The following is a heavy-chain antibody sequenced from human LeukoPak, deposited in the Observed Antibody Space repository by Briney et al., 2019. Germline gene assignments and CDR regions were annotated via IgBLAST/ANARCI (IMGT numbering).Heavy chain of an antibody. Sequence: ASETLSLTCTVSGGSISSSSYYWGWIRQPPGKGLEWIGSIYYSGSTYYNPSLKSRVTISVDTSKNQFSLKLSSVTAADTAVYYCASLYDSSGYLMGYWGQGTLVTVSS. V-gene: IGHV4-39*07. D-gene: IGHD3-22*01. CDR3: ASLYDSSGYLMGY. CDR2: IYYSGST. J-gene: IGHJ4*02. CDR1: GGSISSSSYY.